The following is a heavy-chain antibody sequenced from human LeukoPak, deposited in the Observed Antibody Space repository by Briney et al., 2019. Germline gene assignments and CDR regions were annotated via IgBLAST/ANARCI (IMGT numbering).Heavy chain of an antibody. CDR1: GFTFSDYY. CDR3: ARGGYYGSGSYFRVDY. D-gene: IGHD3-10*01. V-gene: IGHV3-11*04. CDR2: ISSSGSTI. Sequence: GGSLRLSCAASGFTFSDYYMSWICQAPGKGLEWISYISSSGSTIYYADSVKGRFTISRDNAKNSLYLQMNSLRAEDTAVYYCARGGYYGSGSYFRVDYWGQGTLVPVSS. J-gene: IGHJ4*02.